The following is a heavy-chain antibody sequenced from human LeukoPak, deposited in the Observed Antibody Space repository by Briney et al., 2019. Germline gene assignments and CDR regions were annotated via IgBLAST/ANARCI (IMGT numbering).Heavy chain of an antibody. CDR2: IKPDGSEK. J-gene: IGHJ4*02. CDR3: ARGLAKFDY. D-gene: IGHD3-3*02. CDR1: GFTFSNFW. Sequence: GGSLKLSCAASGFTFSNFWMSWVRQSPGKGLEWVASIKPDGSEKYYVDSVKGRFTISRDNAKNSLHLQMNSLRAEDTAVYYCARGLAKFDYWGQGTLVTVSS. V-gene: IGHV3-7*01.